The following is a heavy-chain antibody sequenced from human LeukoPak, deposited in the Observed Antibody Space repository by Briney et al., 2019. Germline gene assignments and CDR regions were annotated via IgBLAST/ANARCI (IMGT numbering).Heavy chain of an antibody. D-gene: IGHD2-15*01. J-gene: IGHJ4*02. V-gene: IGHV3-15*01. CDR1: GFTFSDAW. Sequence: GGSLRFSCVGSGFTFSDAWMSWVRQAPGKGLEWVGRIKRKSDGGTIDYAAPVKGRFTISRDDSRNTLYLQMNSLKTEDTAVYYCTTRRQDGWWGQGTLVTVS. CDR3: TTRRQDGW. CDR2: IKRKSDGGTI.